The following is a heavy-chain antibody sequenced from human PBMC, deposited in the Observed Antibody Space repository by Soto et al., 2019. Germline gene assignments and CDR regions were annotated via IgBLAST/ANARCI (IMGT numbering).Heavy chain of an antibody. CDR3: ASGGLVAGLGRYVH. CDR2: IKEDGSKE. J-gene: IGHJ4*02. Sequence: EVQLVESGGGLVQPGGSLRLSCAASGFTFNNYWMSWVRQAPGKGLEWVSNIKEDGSKEYYVDSVKRRFTISRDNANNSLYLQMNGLRAEDKAVYYCASGGLVAGLGRYVHWFQGTLVTVSS. V-gene: IGHV3-7*03. D-gene: IGHD6-19*01. CDR1: GFTFNNYW.